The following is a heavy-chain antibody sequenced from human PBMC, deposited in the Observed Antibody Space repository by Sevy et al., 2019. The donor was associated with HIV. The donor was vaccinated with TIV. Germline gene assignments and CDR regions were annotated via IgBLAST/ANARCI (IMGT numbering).Heavy chain of an antibody. J-gene: IGHJ4*02. V-gene: IGHV3-33*01. D-gene: IGHD3-22*01. CDR3: ARRGVGYHSSGFFDY. CDR1: GFTFSSYG. Sequence: GGCLRLSCAASGFTFSSYGMHWVRQAPGKGLERVAVIWYDGSNKYYADSVKGRFTISRYNSKNTLYLQMNSLRAEDTAVYYCARRGVGYHSSGFFDYWGQGTVVTVSS. CDR2: IWYDGSNK.